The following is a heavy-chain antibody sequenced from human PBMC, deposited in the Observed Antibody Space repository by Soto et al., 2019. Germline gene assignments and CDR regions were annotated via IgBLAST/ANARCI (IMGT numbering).Heavy chain of an antibody. CDR3: AGDLSP. CDR1: GFPFSSYA. J-gene: IGHJ5*02. V-gene: IGHV3-48*02. Sequence: DVQLVGSGGGLVQPGGSLRLSCVASGFPFSSYAMHWVRQAPGKGLEWISYINGASSTTFYADSVKGRFTVSRDNAKNSINLQMRSLRHEDTAFYYCAGDLSPWGPGVLVTVSS. CDR2: INGASSTT.